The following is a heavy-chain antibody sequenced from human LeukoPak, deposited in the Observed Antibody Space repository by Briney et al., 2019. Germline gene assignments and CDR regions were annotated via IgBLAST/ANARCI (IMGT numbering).Heavy chain of an antibody. CDR1: GFTFRKYA. V-gene: IGHV3-23*01. Sequence: GGSLRLSCAASGFTFRKYAMGWVRQAPGKGLEWVSIVSGSGDATHYADSVKGRFTISRDSSKNTLSLQMNSLRAEDTAVYHCAKSGGSGWSVFDYWGQGTLVTVSS. CDR3: AKSGGSGWSVFDY. J-gene: IGHJ4*02. D-gene: IGHD6-13*01. CDR2: VSGSGDAT.